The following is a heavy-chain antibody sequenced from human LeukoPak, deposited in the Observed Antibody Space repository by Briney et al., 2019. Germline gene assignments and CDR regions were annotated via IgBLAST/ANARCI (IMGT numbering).Heavy chain of an antibody. CDR3: ARNVDSGLDY. CDR1: GYTFTTCY. CDR2: INPDGGST. J-gene: IGHJ4*02. V-gene: IGHV1-46*03. Sequence: ASVKVSCKASGYTFTTCYVHWVRQAPGQGLEWMGFINPDGGSTSYAQKFQGRVTMTRVTSTSTVYMELSSLRSEDTAVYYCARNVDSGLDYWGQGTLVTVSS. D-gene: IGHD3-10*01.